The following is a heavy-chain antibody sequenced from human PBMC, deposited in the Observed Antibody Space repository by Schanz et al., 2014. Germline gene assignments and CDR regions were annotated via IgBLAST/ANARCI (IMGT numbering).Heavy chain of an antibody. J-gene: IGHJ4*02. CDR3: ARLYCSTPGCYVSPNGFAKDY. CDR1: GDSISGYY. CDR2: IYYSGST. Sequence: QVQLQESGPGLVKPSETLSLTCTVSGDSISGYYWNWIRQPPGKGLEWIAYIYYSGSTSYKPSLKSRVTISGDTSKNQVSLKLNSVTAADTAVYYCARLYCSTPGCYVSPNGFAKDYWGQGTLVTVSS. V-gene: IGHV4-59*12. D-gene: IGHD2-2*01.